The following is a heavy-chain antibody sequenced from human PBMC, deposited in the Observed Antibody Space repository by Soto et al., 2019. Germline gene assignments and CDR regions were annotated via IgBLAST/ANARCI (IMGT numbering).Heavy chain of an antibody. CDR1: GFSVSSNF. D-gene: IGHD3-3*02. Sequence: GGSLRLSCAASGFSVSSNFMSWVRQAPGKGLEWVSVIYSGGDTYYADSVKGRFTISRDNSKNTLYLQMNSLRAEDTAVYYCARRQSIFAVGVPRKDYFDYWGQGTLVTVSS. CDR3: ARRQSIFAVGVPRKDYFDY. V-gene: IGHV3-53*01. J-gene: IGHJ4*02. CDR2: IYSGGDT.